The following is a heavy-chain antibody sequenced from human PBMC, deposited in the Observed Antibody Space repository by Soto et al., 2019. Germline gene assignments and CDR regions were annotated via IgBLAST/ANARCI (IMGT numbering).Heavy chain of an antibody. CDR1: GGTFNTYA. Sequence: QMQLVQSGAEVKERGSSVKISCKTSGGTFNTYALTWVRQAPGQGLEWIGVIIPIFGIKNVAQRFQGRVTIKADESLTTAYMEMTSLRSDDKAVYYCAKEAGDHGGQGTLVTVSS. J-gene: IGHJ4*02. CDR3: AKEAGDH. D-gene: IGHD3-10*01. CDR2: IIPIFGIK. V-gene: IGHV1-69*01.